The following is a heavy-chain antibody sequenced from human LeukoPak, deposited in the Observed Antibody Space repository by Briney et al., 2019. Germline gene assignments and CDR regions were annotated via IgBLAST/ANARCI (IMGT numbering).Heavy chain of an antibody. V-gene: IGHV4-34*01. CDR1: GGSFSGYY. J-gene: IGHJ5*02. CDR2: INHSGST. Sequence: SETLSLTCAVYGGSFSGYYWSWIRQPPGKGLEWIGEINHSGSTNYNPSLKSRVTISIDTSKNQFSLKVNSVTAADTAVYFCARRRHHSDWFNPWGQGTLVTVSS. CDR3: ARRRHHSDWFNP.